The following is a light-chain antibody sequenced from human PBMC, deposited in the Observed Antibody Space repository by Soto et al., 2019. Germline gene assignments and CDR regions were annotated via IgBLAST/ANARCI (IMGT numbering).Light chain of an antibody. CDR3: SSYTSSSTL. CDR1: SSDVGGYNY. J-gene: IGLJ2*01. Sequence: QSALTQPASVSGSPGQSITISCTGTSSDVGGYNYVSWYQQHPGKAPKLMIYDVSNRPSGVSNRFSGSKSGNTASLTISGLQAEDEADYCSSYTSSSTLVGGGTKLTVL. CDR2: DVS. V-gene: IGLV2-14*01.